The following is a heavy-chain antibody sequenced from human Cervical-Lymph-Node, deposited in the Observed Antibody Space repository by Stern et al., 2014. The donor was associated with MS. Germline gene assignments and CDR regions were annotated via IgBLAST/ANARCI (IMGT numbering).Heavy chain of an antibody. V-gene: IGHV3-30-3*01. Sequence: MQLVESGGGVVQPGRSLRLSCAASGFIFSNYAMHWVRQAPGKGLDWAAFVSNEGSKQFYADSVKGRFTISRDNANNTLYLQMNSLRPEDTAVYYCGRDTCRGGGCYFRYWGQGILITVSS. CDR2: VSNEGSKQ. D-gene: IGHD2-15*01. CDR3: GRDTCRGGGCYFRY. J-gene: IGHJ4*02. CDR1: GFIFSNYA.